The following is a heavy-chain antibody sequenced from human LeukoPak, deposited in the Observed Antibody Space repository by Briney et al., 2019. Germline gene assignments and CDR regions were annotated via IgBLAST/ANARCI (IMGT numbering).Heavy chain of an antibody. Sequence: GGSLRLSCAASGFTFSSYAMSWVRQAPGKGLKWVSAISGSGGDTYYADSVKGRFTISRDNSKNTLYLQMNSLRAEDTAVYYCAKDGYCSSASCRYYYYMDVWGKGTTVTVSS. V-gene: IGHV3-23*01. CDR2: ISGSGGDT. D-gene: IGHD2-2*03. J-gene: IGHJ6*03. CDR1: GFTFSSYA. CDR3: AKDGYCSSASCRYYYYMDV.